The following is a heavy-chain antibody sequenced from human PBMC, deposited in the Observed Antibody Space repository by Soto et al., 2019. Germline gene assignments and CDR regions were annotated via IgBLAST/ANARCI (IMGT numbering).Heavy chain of an antibody. J-gene: IGHJ4*02. CDR3: ARNSRGSKYGYHFDY. CDR1: GGSVNNGSYY. Sequence: SETLSLTCTVSGGSVNNGSYYWSWIRQPPGKGLEWIGYIYHSGTTNNNPALKSRFTISLDTSKSQFSLKVKSVTAADTAVYYCARNSRGSKYGYHFDYWGQGILVTVSS. CDR2: IYHSGTT. V-gene: IGHV4-61*01. D-gene: IGHD5-18*01.